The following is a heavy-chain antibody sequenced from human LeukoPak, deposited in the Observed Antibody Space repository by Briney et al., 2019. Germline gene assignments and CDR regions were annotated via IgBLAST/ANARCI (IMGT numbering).Heavy chain of an antibody. D-gene: IGHD3-22*01. CDR3: ARGATYYYDSSGYYGYYYYYMDV. CDR1: GFTVSSNY. V-gene: IGHV3-53*01. J-gene: IGHJ6*03. Sequence: GGSLRLSCAASGFTVSSNYMSWVRQAPGKGLEWVSVIYSGGSTYYADSVKGRFTISRDNSKNTPYLQMNSLRAEDTAVYYCARGATYYYDSSGYYGYYYYYMDVWGKGTTVTVSS. CDR2: IYSGGST.